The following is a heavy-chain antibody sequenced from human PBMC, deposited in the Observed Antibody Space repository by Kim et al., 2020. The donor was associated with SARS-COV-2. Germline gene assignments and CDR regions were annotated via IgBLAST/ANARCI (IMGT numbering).Heavy chain of an antibody. V-gene: IGHV3-30*18. J-gene: IGHJ4*02. Sequence: GGSLRLSCAASGFTFSSYGMHWVRQAPGKGLEWVAVISYDGSNKYYADSVKGRFTISRDNSKNTLYLQMNSLRAEDTAVYYCAKDGGWRPPLFYYDSSGYVDYWGQGTLVTVSS. CDR3: AKDGGWRPPLFYYDSSGYVDY. D-gene: IGHD3-22*01. CDR2: ISYDGSNK. CDR1: GFTFSSYG.